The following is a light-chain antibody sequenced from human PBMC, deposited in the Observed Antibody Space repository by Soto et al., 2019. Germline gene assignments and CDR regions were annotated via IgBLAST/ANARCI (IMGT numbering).Light chain of an antibody. J-gene: IGLJ1*01. CDR2: EVV. CDR1: KSDIGVYDF. CDR3: KSYAGSNTYV. V-gene: IGLV2-8*01. Sequence: QSALTQPPSAPGSAGQSVTISCTGTKSDIGVYDFVSWYQHHPGKAPRLIIYEVVQRPSGVPDRFSGSKSGNTASLTVSGLQAADEADYFCKSYAGSNTYVFGSGTKVTV.